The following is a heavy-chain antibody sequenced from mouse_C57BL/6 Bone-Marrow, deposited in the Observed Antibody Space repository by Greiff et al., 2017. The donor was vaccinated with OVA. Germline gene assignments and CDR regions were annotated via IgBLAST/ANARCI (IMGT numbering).Heavy chain of an antibody. CDR1: GYTFTSYW. J-gene: IGHJ3*01. CDR2: IAPNSGGT. Sequence: QVQLQQPGAELVKPGASVKLSCKASGYTFTSYWMHWVKQRPGRGREWIGRIAPNSGGTKYNEKFKSKATLTVDKPSSTAYMQLSSLTSEDSAVYYCARSYYGSSYGAYWGQGTLVTVSA. CDR3: ARSYYGSSYGAY. D-gene: IGHD1-1*01. V-gene: IGHV1-72*01.